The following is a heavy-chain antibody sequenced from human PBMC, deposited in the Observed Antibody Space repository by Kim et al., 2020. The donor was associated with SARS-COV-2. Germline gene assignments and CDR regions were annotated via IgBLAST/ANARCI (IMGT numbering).Heavy chain of an antibody. D-gene: IGHD3-16*01. Sequence: GGSLRLSCTGSGFTFSDYYMAWVRLAHGKGLEWVGLIRTNTYGGTREYAPSVKDRFTVSRDDSNSVAYLQLNSLRSADTAVYYCASSRRAYEYMDVWGKG. CDR1: GFTFSDYY. CDR2: IRTNTYGGTR. CDR3: ASSRRAYEYMDV. J-gene: IGHJ6*03. V-gene: IGHV3-49*04.